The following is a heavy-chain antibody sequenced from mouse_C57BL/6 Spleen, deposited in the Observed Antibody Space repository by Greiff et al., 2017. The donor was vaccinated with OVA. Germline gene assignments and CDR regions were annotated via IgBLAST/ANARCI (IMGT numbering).Heavy chain of an antibody. CDR2: IYPGSGST. CDR1: GYTFTSYW. J-gene: IGHJ4*01. V-gene: IGHV1-55*01. D-gene: IGHD2-3*01. Sequence: QVQLQQPGAELVKPGASVKMSCKASGYTFTSYWITWVKQRPGQGLEWIGDIYPGSGSTNYNEKFKSKATLTVDTSSSTAYMQLSSLTSEDSAVYYCARYGYYREDAMDYWGQGTSGTVSS. CDR3: ARYGYYREDAMDY.